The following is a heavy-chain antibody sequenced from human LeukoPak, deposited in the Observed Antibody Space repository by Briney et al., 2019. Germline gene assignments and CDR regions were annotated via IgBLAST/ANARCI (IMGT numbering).Heavy chain of an antibody. Sequence: ASVKVSCKASGYTFTSYAMNWVRQAPGQGLEWMGWINTNTGNPTYAQGFTGRFVFSLDTSVSTAYLQISSLKAEDTAVYYCARGLVGSGSYYFDYWGQGTLVTVSS. J-gene: IGHJ4*02. CDR1: GYTFTSYA. CDR3: ARGLVGSGSYYFDY. V-gene: IGHV7-4-1*02. CDR2: INTNTGNP. D-gene: IGHD6-19*01.